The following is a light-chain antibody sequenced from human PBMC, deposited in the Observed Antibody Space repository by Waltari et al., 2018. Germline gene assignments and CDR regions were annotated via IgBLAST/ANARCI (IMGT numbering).Light chain of an antibody. CDR3: QVWDSSSDHPWV. CDR2: DDS. J-gene: IGLJ3*02. CDR1: NIGSKS. Sequence: SYVLTQPPSVSVAPGQTARITCGGNNIGSKSGHWYQQKPGQAPVLVGYDDSGRPSGIPERCSGSNAGNTATLTISRVEAGDEADYYCQVWDSSSDHPWVFGGGTKLTVL. V-gene: IGLV3-21*02.